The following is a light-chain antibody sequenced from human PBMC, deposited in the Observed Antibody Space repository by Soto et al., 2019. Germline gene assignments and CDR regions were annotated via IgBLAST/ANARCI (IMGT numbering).Light chain of an antibody. V-gene: IGKV1-5*01. CDR2: DAS. CDR3: QQYNSYSLFT. J-gene: IGKJ3*01. CDR1: QTISSW. Sequence: DIQMTQSPSTLSASAGDRVTITCRASQTISSWLAWYQQKPGKAPKLLIYDASSLESGVPSRFSGSGSGTEFTLTISSLQPDDFATYYCQQYNSYSLFTFCHGTKVDIK.